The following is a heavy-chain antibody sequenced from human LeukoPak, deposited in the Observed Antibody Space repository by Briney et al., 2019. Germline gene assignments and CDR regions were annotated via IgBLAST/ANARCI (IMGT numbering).Heavy chain of an antibody. CDR3: ARERHSGSYYIDY. D-gene: IGHD1-26*01. CDR2: INSDGSST. Sequence: PGGSLRLPCAASGFTFSSYWMHWVRQAPGKGLVWVSRINSDGSSTSYADSVKGRFTISRDNAKNTLYLQMNSLRAEDTAVYYCARERHSGSYYIDYWGQGTLVTVSS. J-gene: IGHJ4*02. V-gene: IGHV3-74*01. CDR1: GFTFSSYW.